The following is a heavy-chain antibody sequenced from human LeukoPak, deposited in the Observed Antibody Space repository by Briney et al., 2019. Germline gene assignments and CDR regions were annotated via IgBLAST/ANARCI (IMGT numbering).Heavy chain of an antibody. V-gene: IGHV1-2*02. D-gene: IGHD2-2*01. CDR1: GYAFTGYY. CDR2: INPNSGGT. J-gene: IGHJ6*03. CDR3: ARDQGSTSYYYYMDV. Sequence: SVKVSCKASGYAFTGYYMHWVRQAPGQGLEWMGWINPNSGGTNYAQKFQGRVTMTRDTSISTAYMELSRLRSDDTAVYYCARDQGSTSYYYYMDVWGKGTTVTISS.